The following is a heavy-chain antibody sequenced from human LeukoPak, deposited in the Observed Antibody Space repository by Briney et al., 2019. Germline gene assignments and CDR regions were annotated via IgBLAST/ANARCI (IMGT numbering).Heavy chain of an antibody. V-gene: IGHV1-18*01. D-gene: IGHD3-22*01. Sequence: ASVKVSCKASGYTFTSYGISWVRQAPGQGLEWMGWISAYNGNTNYAQKLQGRVTMTTDTSTSTAYMELRSLRSDDTAVYYCARGPFGVYYYDISGYYRFDYWGQGTLVTVSS. CDR1: GYTFTSYG. J-gene: IGHJ4*02. CDR3: ARGPFGVYYYDISGYYRFDY. CDR2: ISAYNGNT.